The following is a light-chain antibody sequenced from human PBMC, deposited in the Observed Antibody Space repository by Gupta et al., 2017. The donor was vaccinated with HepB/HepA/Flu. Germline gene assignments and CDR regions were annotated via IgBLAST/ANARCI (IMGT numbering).Light chain of an antibody. CDR2: AAS. V-gene: IGKV1-8*01. CDR3: QQDDSSPIT. Sequence: AIRMTQSPSSFSASTGDRVTITCRASQGISSYLAWYQQKPGKAPKLLIYAASTLQSGVPSRFSGSESGTDFTLTISCLQSEDFATYYCQQDDSSPITFGQGTRVEIK. CDR1: QGISSY. J-gene: IGKJ5*01.